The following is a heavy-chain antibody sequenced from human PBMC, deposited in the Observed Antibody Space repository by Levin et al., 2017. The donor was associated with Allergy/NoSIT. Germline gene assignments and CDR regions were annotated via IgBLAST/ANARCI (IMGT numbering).Heavy chain of an antibody. J-gene: IGHJ4*02. CDR3: ASGNCVGDCYFDY. D-gene: IGHD2-21*02. Sequence: GESLKISCRASGYTFTGYYIHWVRQAPGQGLEWMGRINPNSDATNYAQKFQGRVTLTRDTSINTAYMELTRLTSDDTAVYYCASGNCVGDCYFDYWGQGTLVTVSS. V-gene: IGHV1-2*06. CDR2: INPNSDAT. CDR1: GYTFTGYY.